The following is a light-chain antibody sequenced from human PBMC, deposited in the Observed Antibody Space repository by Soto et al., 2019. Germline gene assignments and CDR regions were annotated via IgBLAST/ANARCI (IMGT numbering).Light chain of an antibody. CDR3: QQRTNWHLT. Sequence: ETVLTQSPATLSFSPGERATLSCRASRSVGRSLAWYQQKPGQAPRLLIYDASNRATGIPARFSGSGSGTDFTLTISSLEPEDFAIYYCQQRTNWHLTFGGGTTVEIK. CDR2: DAS. V-gene: IGKV3-11*01. J-gene: IGKJ4*01. CDR1: RSVGRS.